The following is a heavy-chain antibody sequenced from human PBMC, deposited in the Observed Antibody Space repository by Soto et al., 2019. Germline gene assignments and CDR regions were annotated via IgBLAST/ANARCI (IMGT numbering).Heavy chain of an antibody. CDR2: INSDGSDT. Sequence: QLVESGGDSVQTGGSQRLSCAASGFAFSSYWMHWVRQAPGKGLVWVSRINSDGSDTGYADSVKGRFIISRDNAKSTLFLQMHNLRAEDTALYYCARDPTTGLDYWGQGTLVTVSS. D-gene: IGHD1-1*01. V-gene: IGHV3-74*01. J-gene: IGHJ4*02. CDR3: ARDPTTGLDY. CDR1: GFAFSSYW.